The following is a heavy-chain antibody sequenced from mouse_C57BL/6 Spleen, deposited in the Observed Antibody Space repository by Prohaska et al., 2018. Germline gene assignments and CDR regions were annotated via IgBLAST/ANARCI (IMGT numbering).Heavy chain of an antibody. V-gene: IGHV1-64*01. CDR2: IHPNSGST. D-gene: IGHD1-1*01. Sequence: QVQLQQPGAELVKPGASVKLSCKASGYTFTSYWMHWVKQRPGQGLEWIGMIHPNSGSTNYNENFKSKATRTADKSSSTAYMQLSSLTSEDSAVYYCASLGSSLAWFAYWGQGNLVTVSA. CDR3: ASLGSSLAWFAY. J-gene: IGHJ3*01. CDR1: GYTFTSYW.